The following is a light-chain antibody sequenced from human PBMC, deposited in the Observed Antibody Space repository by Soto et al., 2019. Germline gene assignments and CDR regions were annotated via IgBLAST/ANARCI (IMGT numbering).Light chain of an antibody. J-gene: IGKJ1*01. CDR3: PQNGTPGWT. CDR1: QSVSSSY. V-gene: IGKV3-20*01. CDR2: GAS. Sequence: EIVLTQSPGTLSLSPGERATLSCRASQSVSSSYLAWYQQKPGQAPRLLIYGASSRATGIPDRFSGSGSGTDFTLTISRLEPEVFEVFYCPQNGTPGWTSAPGTKG.